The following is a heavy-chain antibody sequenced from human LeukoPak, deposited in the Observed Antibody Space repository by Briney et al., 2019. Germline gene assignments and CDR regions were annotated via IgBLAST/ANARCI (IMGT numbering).Heavy chain of an antibody. CDR1: GGSISSYY. CDR2: IYTSGST. J-gene: IGHJ6*03. CDR3: ARDWGVSARPGYMDV. V-gene: IGHV4-4*07. D-gene: IGHD6-6*01. Sequence: LETLSLTCTVSGGSISSYYWSWIRQPAGKGLEWIGRIYTSGSTNYNPSLKSRVTMSVDTSKNQFSLRLSSVTAADTAVYYCARDWGVSARPGYMDVWGKGTTVTVSS.